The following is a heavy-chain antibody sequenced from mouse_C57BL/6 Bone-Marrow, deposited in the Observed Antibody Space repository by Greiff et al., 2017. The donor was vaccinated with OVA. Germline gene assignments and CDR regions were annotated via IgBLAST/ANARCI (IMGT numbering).Heavy chain of an antibody. D-gene: IGHD2-1*01. CDR2: IWRGGST. J-gene: IGHJ4*01. CDR1: GFSLTSYG. V-gene: IGHV2-5*01. Sequence: QVQLQQSGPGLVQPSQSLSITCTVSGFSLTSYGVHWVRQSPGKGLEWLGVIWRGGSTDYNAAFMSRLSITEDNSKSQVFFKMNSLQADDTAIYYCAKTSLLSTVYAMDYWGQGTSVTVSS. CDR3: AKTSLLSTVYAMDY.